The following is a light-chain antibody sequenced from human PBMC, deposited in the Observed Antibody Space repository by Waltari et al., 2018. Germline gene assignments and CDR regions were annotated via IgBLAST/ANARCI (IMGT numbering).Light chain of an antibody. CDR2: TNN. CDR1: SSNIGSTT. J-gene: IGLJ2*01. V-gene: IGLV1-44*01. Sequence: QSVLTQPPSASATPGQRVTISCSGSSSNIGSTTVTWYHQLPGTAPKLLIYTNNQRHSGVPDRFSGSKSGTSASLAISGLQSEDEADYYCAVWDDSLNGVVFGGGTKLTVL. CDR3: AVWDDSLNGVV.